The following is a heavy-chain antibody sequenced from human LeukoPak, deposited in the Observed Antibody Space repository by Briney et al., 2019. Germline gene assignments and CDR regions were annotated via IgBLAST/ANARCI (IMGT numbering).Heavy chain of an antibody. CDR1: GGTFSIYA. V-gene: IGHV1-69*13. D-gene: IGHD6-6*01. Sequence: EASVKVSCTSSGGTFSIYAISWVRQAPGQGLEWMGGTIPIFGTANYAQKFQGRVTITADESTSTAYMELSSLRSEDTAVYYCARAAYSSFYYYYYGMDVWGQGTTVTVSS. CDR2: TIPIFGTA. CDR3: ARAAYSSFYYYYYGMDV. J-gene: IGHJ6*02.